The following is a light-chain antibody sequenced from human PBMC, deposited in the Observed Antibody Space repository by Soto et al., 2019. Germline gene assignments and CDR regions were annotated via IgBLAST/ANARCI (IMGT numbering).Light chain of an antibody. CDR3: TSYTSSDTLTVV. Sequence: QSALTQPASVSGSPGQSITISCTGTSSDVGAYDYVSWYQHHPGKAPKLMLYEVTNRPSGVSNRFSGSKSGNTASLTISGLQAEDEADYYCTSYTSSDTLTVVFGGGTQLTVL. V-gene: IGLV2-14*01. CDR1: SSDVGAYDY. CDR2: EVT. J-gene: IGLJ2*01.